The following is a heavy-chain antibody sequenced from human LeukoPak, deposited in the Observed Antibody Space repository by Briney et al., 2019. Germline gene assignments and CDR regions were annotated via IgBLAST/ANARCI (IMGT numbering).Heavy chain of an antibody. Sequence: ASVKVSCKASGYTFTSYGISWVRQAPGQGLEWMGWISAYNGNTNYAQKVQGRVTMTTDTSTSTAYMELRSLRSDDTAVYYCARVVSSGSIVNYMDVWGKGTTVTISS. CDR1: GYTFTSYG. J-gene: IGHJ6*03. D-gene: IGHD3-10*01. V-gene: IGHV1-18*01. CDR3: ARVVSSGSIVNYMDV. CDR2: ISAYNGNT.